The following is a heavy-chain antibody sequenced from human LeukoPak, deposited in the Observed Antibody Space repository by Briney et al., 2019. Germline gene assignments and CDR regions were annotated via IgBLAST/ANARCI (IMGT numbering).Heavy chain of an antibody. V-gene: IGHV4-59*01. CDR3: ARVWGSGSVGNIEPGILEY. D-gene: IGHD1-26*01. CDR1: GGSISSYY. J-gene: IGHJ4*02. CDR2: IYYSGST. Sequence: PSETLSLTCTVSGGSISSYYRSWIRHPPGKGLERIGYIYYSGSTSYNPSLKSRVTISVDTSKNQFSLRLSSVTAADTAVYYCARVWGSGSVGNIEPGILEYWGQGTLVTVSS.